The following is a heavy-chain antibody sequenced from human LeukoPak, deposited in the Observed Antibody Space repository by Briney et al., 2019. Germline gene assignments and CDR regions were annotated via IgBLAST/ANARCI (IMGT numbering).Heavy chain of an antibody. CDR2: MNPNSGNT. J-gene: IGHJ4*02. Sequence: GSVTVSCKASGYTFIIYAMNWVRQAPGQGLEWMGWMNPNSGNTGYAQKFQGRVTMTRNTSISTAYMELSSLRSEDTAVYYCARGLSLDYWGQGTLVTVSS. CDR3: ARGLSLDY. V-gene: IGHV1-8*01. CDR1: GYTFIIYA.